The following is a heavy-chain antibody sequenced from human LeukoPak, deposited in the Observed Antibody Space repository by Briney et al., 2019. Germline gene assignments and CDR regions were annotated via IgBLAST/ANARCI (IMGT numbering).Heavy chain of an antibody. J-gene: IGHJ3*02. CDR1: GGTFSSNA. CDR2: IIPIFGIA. D-gene: IGHD4-11*01. V-gene: IGHV1-69*04. CDR3: ASLYSNYVFDAFDI. Sequence: SVKVSCKASGGTFSSNAISWVRQAPGQGLEWMGRIIPIFGIANYAQKFQGRVTITADKSTSTAYMELSSLRSEDTAVYYCASLYSNYVFDAFDIWGQGTMVTVSS.